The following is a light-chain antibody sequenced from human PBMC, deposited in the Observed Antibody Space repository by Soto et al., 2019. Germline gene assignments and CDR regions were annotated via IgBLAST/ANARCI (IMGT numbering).Light chain of an antibody. V-gene: IGKV1-5*03. CDR1: QSLSSW. Sequence: DLQMTQSPSTLSASVGDTVTITCRASQSLSSWLAWYQHKPGKAPKLLISKASSLESGVPSRFSGSGSGTDFTLTVSSLQPEDLATYYCQQLFTYPPTFGPGTKVDIK. J-gene: IGKJ3*01. CDR3: QQLFTYPPT. CDR2: KAS.